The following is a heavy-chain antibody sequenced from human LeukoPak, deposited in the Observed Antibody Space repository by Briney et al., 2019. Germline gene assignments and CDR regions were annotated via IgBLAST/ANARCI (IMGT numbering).Heavy chain of an antibody. CDR2: ISYDGSNK. Sequence: GGSLRLSCAASGFTFSSYAMHWVRQAPGKGLEWVAVISYDGSNKYYADSVKGRFTISRDNSKNTLYLQMNSPRAEDTAVYYCARGGLWFGELLPHFDYWGQGTLVTVSS. CDR3: ARGGLWFGELLPHFDY. J-gene: IGHJ4*02. CDR1: GFTFSSYA. V-gene: IGHV3-30-3*01. D-gene: IGHD3-10*01.